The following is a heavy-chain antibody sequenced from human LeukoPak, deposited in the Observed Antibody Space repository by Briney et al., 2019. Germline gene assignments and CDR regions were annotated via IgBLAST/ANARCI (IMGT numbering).Heavy chain of an antibody. CDR1: GFTFSSYW. V-gene: IGHV3-7*03. CDR2: IKQDGSEK. J-gene: IGHJ4*02. Sequence: GSLRLSCAASGFTFSSYWMSWVRQAPGKGLEWVANIKQDGSEKYYVDSVKGRFTISRDNSKNTLYLQMNSLRAEDTAVYYCARESSGWYYFDYWGQGTLVTVSS. D-gene: IGHD6-19*01. CDR3: ARESSGWYYFDY.